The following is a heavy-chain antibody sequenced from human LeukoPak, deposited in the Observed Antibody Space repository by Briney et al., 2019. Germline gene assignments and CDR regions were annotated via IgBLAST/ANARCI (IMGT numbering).Heavy chain of an antibody. Sequence: GRSLRLSCAASGFTFSSYGMHWVRQAPGKGLEWGAVISYDGSNKYYADSVKGRFTISRDNSKNTLYLQMNSLRAEDTAVYYCAKELGFGELSAFDYWGQGTLVTVSS. V-gene: IGHV3-30*18. CDR1: GFTFSSYG. CDR3: AKELGFGELSAFDY. J-gene: IGHJ4*02. CDR2: ISYDGSNK. D-gene: IGHD3-10*01.